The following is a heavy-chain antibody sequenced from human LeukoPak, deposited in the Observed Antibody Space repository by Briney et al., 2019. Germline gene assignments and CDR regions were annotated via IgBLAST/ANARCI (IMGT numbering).Heavy chain of an antibody. CDR2: IYYTGST. Sequence: SETLSLTCSVSGGSIRSTDYYWGWIRQPPGKGLEWIGSIYYTGSTNYNPSLKSRVTMSVDTSKNQFSLKLSSVTAADTAVYYCARGGGSSSKAAAASGWFDPWGQGTLVTVSS. CDR3: ARGGGSSSKAAAASGWFDP. V-gene: IGHV4-39*07. J-gene: IGHJ5*02. CDR1: GGSIRSTDYY. D-gene: IGHD6-13*01.